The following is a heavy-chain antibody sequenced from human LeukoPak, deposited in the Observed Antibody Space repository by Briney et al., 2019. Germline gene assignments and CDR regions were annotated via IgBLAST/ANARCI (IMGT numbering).Heavy chain of an antibody. CDR3: ARHPKRYYYDSSGFNDYYYYVDV. CDR2: IYYSGST. D-gene: IGHD3-22*01. J-gene: IGHJ6*03. Sequence: SETLSLTCTVSGGSISSSSYYWGWIRQPPGKGLEWIGSIYYSGSTYYNPSLKSRVTISLDTSKNQFSLKLSSVTAADTAVYYCARHPKRYYYDSSGFNDYYYYVDVWGKGTTVTISS. CDR1: GGSISSSSYY. V-gene: IGHV4-39*01.